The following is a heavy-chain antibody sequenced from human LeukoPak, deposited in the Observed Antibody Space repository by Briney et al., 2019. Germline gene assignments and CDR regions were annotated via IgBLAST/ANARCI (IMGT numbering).Heavy chain of an antibody. CDR3: ARAHSSSWYDLDY. Sequence: ASVKVSCKASGYTFTSYAMHWVRQAPGQRLEWMGWINAGNGNTKYSQEFQGRVTITRDTSASTAYMELSSLRSEDMAVYYCARAHSSSWYDLDYWGQGTPVTVSS. D-gene: IGHD6-13*01. CDR1: GYTFTSYA. J-gene: IGHJ4*02. CDR2: INAGNGNT. V-gene: IGHV1-3*03.